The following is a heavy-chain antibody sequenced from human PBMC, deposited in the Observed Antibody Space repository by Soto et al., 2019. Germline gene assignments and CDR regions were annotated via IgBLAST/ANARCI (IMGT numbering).Heavy chain of an antibody. V-gene: IGHV1-3*01. D-gene: IGHD5-18*01. CDR1: GYTFTSYA. CDR3: ASARVDTAMADYYGMDV. CDR2: INAGNGNT. Sequence: ASVKVSCKASGYTFTSYAMHWVRQAPGQRLEWMGWINAGNGNTKYSQKFQGRVTITRDTSASTAYMELSSLRSEDTAVYYCASARVDTAMADYYGMDVWGQGTTVTVSS. J-gene: IGHJ6*02.